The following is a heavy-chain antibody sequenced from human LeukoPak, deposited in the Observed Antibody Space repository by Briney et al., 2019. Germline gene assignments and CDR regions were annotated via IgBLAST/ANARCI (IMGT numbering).Heavy chain of an antibody. CDR3: TTATGYSNPTYGMDV. V-gene: IGHV3-15*01. D-gene: IGHD6-13*01. J-gene: IGHJ6*02. Sequence: GGSLRLSCAASGFTFSNAWMSWVRQAPGKGVEWVGRIKSKTDGGTTDYAAPVKGRFTISRDDSKNTLYLQMNSLKTEDTSLYYCTTATGYSNPTYGMDVWGQGTTVTVSS. CDR1: GFTFSNAW. CDR2: IKSKTDGGTT.